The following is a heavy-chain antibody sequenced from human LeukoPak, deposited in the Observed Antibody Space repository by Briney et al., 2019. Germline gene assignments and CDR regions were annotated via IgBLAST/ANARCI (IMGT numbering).Heavy chain of an antibody. CDR3: AKETLDL. CDR1: GFTFSSNG. CDR2: LSYDGSTK. Sequence: GRSLRLSCAASGFTFSSNGMHWVRQAPGKGLEWVAVLSYDGSTKYYADSVKGRFTISRDNSKNTLYLQMNSLRDEDTAVYYCAKETLDLWGQGTLVTVSS. V-gene: IGHV3-30*18. J-gene: IGHJ5*02.